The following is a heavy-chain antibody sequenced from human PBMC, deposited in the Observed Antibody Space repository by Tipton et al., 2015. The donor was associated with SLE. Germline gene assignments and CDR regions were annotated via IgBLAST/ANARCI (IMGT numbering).Heavy chain of an antibody. J-gene: IGHJ3*02. CDR1: GYTFTSYG. CDR2: ISAYNGNT. CDR3: ARESRRYSGSPGAFDI. Sequence: QSGAEVKKPGASVKVSCKASGYTFTSYGISWVRQAPGQGPEWMGWISAYNGNTNYAQKLQGRVTMTTDTSTSTAYMELRSLRSDDTAVYYCARESRRYSGSPGAFDIWGQGTMVTVPS. D-gene: IGHD1-26*01. V-gene: IGHV1-18*01.